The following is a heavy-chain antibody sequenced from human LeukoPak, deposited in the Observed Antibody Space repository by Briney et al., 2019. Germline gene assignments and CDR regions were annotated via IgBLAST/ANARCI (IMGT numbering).Heavy chain of an antibody. CDR1: GYTFTGYY. V-gene: IGHV1-2*02. CDR3: ARDSPYYYYYMDV. CDR2: INPNSGGT. J-gene: IGHJ6*03. Sequence: ASVKVSCKASGYTFTGYYMHWVRQAPGQGLEWMGWINPNSGGTNYAQKFQGRVTMTRDTSTSTVYMELSSLRSEDTAVYYCARDSPYYYYYMDVWGKGTTVTISS.